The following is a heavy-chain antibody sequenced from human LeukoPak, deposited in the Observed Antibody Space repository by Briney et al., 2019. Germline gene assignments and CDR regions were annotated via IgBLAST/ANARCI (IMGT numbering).Heavy chain of an antibody. CDR3: ARGHTVVTRHFDF. CDR2: ISSGSSAI. V-gene: IGHV3-21*01. Sequence: GGSLRLSCAASGFTFSSYWMSWVRQAPGKGLEWVSIISSGSSAIFSADALKGRFTISRDDAKNLLYLDMNSLRAEDTAVYYCARGHTVVTRHFDFWGQGTLVTVSS. J-gene: IGHJ4*02. CDR1: GFTFSSYW. D-gene: IGHD2-21*02.